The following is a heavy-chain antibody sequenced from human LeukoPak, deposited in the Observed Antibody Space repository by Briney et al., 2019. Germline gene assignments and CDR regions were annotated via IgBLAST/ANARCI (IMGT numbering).Heavy chain of an antibody. CDR2: IYYSGST. CDR3: ARDYGSGSYRYPYGMDV. V-gene: IGHV4-59*01. Sequence: SETLSLTCTVSGGSIGSYYWSWIRQPPGKGLEWIGYIYYSGSTNYNPSLKSRVTISVDTSKNQFSLKLSSVTAADAAVYYCARDYGSGSYRYPYGMDVWGQGTLATVSS. J-gene: IGHJ6*02. CDR1: GGSIGSYY. D-gene: IGHD3-10*01.